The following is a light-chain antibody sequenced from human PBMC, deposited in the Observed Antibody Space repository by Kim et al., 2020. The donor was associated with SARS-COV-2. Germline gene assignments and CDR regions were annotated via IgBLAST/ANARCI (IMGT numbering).Light chain of an antibody. CDR3: QQYGTSPLT. J-gene: IGKJ4*01. Sequence: EILLTQSPGTVSSSPGERATLSCRASQSVTSNYLAWYQQKLGQAPRLLIYGASSRATGIPDRFSGSGSGTDFTLTISRLEPEDFAVYYCQQYGTSPLTFGGGTKVDIK. V-gene: IGKV3-20*01. CDR1: QSVTSNY. CDR2: GAS.